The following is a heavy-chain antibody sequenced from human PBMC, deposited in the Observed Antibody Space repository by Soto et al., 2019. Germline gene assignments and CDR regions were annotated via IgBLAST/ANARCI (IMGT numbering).Heavy chain of an antibody. CDR1: GFSFSDCG. CDR2: ISSDGSDK. CDR3: VKGSEVARQELDY. V-gene: IGHV3-30*18. Sequence: QVQLVESGGGVVQPGRSLRLSCAASGFSFSDCGMHWVHQAPGKGLEWVAAISSDGSDKYYSESVKGRFTISRDNSRNTLFLQMNSLRVGDTAVYYCVKGSEVARQELDYWGQGTLVTVSS. D-gene: IGHD2-15*01. J-gene: IGHJ4*02.